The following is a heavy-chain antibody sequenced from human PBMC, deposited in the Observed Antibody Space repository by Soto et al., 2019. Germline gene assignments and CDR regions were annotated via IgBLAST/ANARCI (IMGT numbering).Heavy chain of an antibody. V-gene: IGHV3-23*01. CDR2: ISGSGGST. Sequence: GGSLRLSCAASGFTFSSYAMSWVRQAPGKGLEWVSAISGSGGSTYYADSVKGRFTISRDNSKNTLYLQMNSLRAEDTAVYYCNAVAGESSWYYYYMDVWGKGTTVTVSS. CDR3: NAVAGESSWYYYYMDV. D-gene: IGHD6-19*01. J-gene: IGHJ6*03. CDR1: GFTFSSYA.